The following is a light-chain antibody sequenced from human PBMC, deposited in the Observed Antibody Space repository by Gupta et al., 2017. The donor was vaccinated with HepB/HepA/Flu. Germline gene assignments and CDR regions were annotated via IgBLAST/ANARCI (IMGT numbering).Light chain of an antibody. CDR2: GAS. Sequence: EIVMTQSPATLSVSPGERATLSCRASQSVSSNLAWYQQKPGQAPRLLIYGASTRATGIPARFSGSGYGTEFTLTISSLQSEEFAVYYCQQYKNWHPGVITFGGGTKVEIK. V-gene: IGKV3-15*01. J-gene: IGKJ4*01. CDR3: QQYKNWHPGVIT. CDR1: QSVSSN.